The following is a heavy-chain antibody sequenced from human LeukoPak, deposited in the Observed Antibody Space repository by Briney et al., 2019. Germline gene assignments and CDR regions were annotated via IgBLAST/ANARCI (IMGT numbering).Heavy chain of an antibody. CDR3: ATGPPRGYSYGVFDY. V-gene: IGHV1-18*01. J-gene: IGHJ4*02. D-gene: IGHD5-18*01. CDR1: GYTFTSYG. CDR2: IRTYDDNA. Sequence: GASVKVSCKASGYTFTSYGIIWVRQAPGQGLEWMGGIRTYDDNANYAERLQGRVTMTTDTSTSTAYMELSSLRSEDTAVYYCATGPPRGYSYGVFDYWGQGTLVTVSS.